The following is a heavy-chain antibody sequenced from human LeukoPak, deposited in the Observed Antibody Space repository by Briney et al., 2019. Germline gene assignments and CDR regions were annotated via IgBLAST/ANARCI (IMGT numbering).Heavy chain of an antibody. V-gene: IGHV3-20*04. CDR2: INWNGGST. D-gene: IGHD2-2*03. J-gene: IGHJ4*02. CDR3: ARVGDRSGNGYSH. Sequence: GGSLRLSCAASGFTFDDYGMSWVRQAPGKGLEWVSGINWNGGSTGYANSVKGRFTISRDTSKNTLYLQVGSLRVEDMAVYYCARVGDRSGNGYSHWGQGTLVTVSS. CDR1: GFTFDDYG.